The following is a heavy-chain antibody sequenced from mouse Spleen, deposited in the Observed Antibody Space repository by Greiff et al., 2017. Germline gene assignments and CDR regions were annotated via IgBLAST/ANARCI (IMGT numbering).Heavy chain of an antibody. J-gene: IGHJ3*01. Sequence: QVQLKESGAELVRPGASVKLSCKASGYTFTDYYINWVKQRPGQGLEWIARIYPGSGNTYYNEKFKGKATLTAEKSSSTAYMQLSSLTSEDSAVYFCARSAYGDYGFAYWGQGTLVTVSA. CDR2: IYPGSGNT. V-gene: IGHV1-76*01. CDR1: GYTFTDYY. CDR3: ARSAYGDYGFAY. D-gene: IGHD2-13*01.